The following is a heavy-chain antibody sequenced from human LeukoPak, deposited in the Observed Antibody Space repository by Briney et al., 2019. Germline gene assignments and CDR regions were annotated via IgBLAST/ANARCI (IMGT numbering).Heavy chain of an antibody. V-gene: IGHV4-34*01. Sequence: PSETLSLTCAVYGGSYSGYYWSWIRQPPGKGLEWIGEINHSGSTNYNPSLKSRVTISVDTSKNQFSLKLSSVTAADTAVYYCASDDLGIAAAGSGDYYYGMDVWGQGTTVTVSS. J-gene: IGHJ6*02. CDR2: INHSGST. CDR1: GGSYSGYY. CDR3: ASDDLGIAAAGSGDYYYGMDV. D-gene: IGHD6-13*01.